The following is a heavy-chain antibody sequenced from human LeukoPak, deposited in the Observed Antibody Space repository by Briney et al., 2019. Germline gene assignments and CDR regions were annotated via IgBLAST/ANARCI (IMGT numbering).Heavy chain of an antibody. CDR3: AKQDTAMVMASFDY. CDR1: GFTFSNVW. D-gene: IGHD5-18*01. J-gene: IGHJ4*02. V-gene: IGHV3-48*01. Sequence: GGSLRLSCAASGFTFSNVWMTWVRQSPGKGLEWVSYIGSGGGTISYADSVKGRFTISRDNSKNTLYLQMNSLRAEDTAVYYCAKQDTAMVMASFDYWGQGTLVTVSS. CDR2: IGSGGGTI.